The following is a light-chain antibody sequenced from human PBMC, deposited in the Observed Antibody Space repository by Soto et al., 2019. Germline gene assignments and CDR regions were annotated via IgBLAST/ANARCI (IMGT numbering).Light chain of an antibody. CDR1: QSVSSSY. J-gene: IGKJ1*01. V-gene: IGKV3-20*01. CDR3: QQYGSSPWVA. CDR2: GAS. Sequence: DIQLTQSPGTLCFCTGARATLSYRASQSVSSSYLAWYQQKPGQAPRLLIYGASSRATGIPDRFSGSGSGTDFTLTISRLEPEDFAVYYCQQYGSSPWVAFGQGTKVDIK.